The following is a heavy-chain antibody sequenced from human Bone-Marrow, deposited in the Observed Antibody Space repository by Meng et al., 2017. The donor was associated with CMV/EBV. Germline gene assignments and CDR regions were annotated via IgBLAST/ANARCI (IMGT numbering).Heavy chain of an antibody. J-gene: IGHJ6*02. CDR1: GFTFSSYE. V-gene: IGHV3-53*01. D-gene: IGHD2-2*01. CDR2: LYSDGGT. CDR3: ARENVPDAIDDTYGMDI. Sequence: GESLKISCAASGFTFSSYEMNWVRQSPGKGLEWVSILYSDGGTNYADSVKGRFTISRDNSKNTLYLQMDSLRVEDTAVYYCARENVPDAIDDTYGMDIWGRGPTVTVSS.